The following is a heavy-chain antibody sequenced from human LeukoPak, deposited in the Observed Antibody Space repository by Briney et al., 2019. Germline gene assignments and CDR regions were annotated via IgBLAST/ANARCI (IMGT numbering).Heavy chain of an antibody. CDR3: ARDSRDLEDNYYYMDV. CDR1: GGTFYSNV. J-gene: IGHJ6*03. V-gene: IGHV1-69*05. Sequence: SVKVSCKASGGTFYSNVFTWVRQAPGQGLEWMGETNPITGSPNYAQKFQGRFSISTDESTSTFYMELRSLRSEDTAVYYCARDSRDLEDNYYYMDVWGKGTTVTVSS. D-gene: IGHD2-21*01. CDR2: TNPITGSP.